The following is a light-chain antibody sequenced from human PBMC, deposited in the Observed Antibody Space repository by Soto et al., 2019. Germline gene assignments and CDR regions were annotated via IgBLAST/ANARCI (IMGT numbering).Light chain of an antibody. J-gene: IGLJ1*01. V-gene: IGLV2-14*01. CDR2: GVS. CDR3: RSYASSITLYV. Sequence: QSVLTQPASVSGSPGQSITISCSGTSSGVGGCYYVSWYQQHPGKAPKLMIYGVSNRPSGVSNRLSGSKSGNSASLAISGLQAEDEGDYYCRSYASSITLYVFGTGTKLTVL. CDR1: SSGVGGCYY.